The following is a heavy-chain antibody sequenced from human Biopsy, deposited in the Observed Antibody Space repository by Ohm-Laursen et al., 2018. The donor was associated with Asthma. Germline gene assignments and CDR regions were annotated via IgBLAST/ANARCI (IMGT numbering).Heavy chain of an antibody. V-gene: IGHV3-30*03. CDR3: ARQSGQDYGDSSGFDI. J-gene: IGHJ3*02. CDR1: GFVFSQCG. D-gene: IGHD3-22*01. CDR2: VSSDGHNK. Sequence: SLRLSCAAVGFVFSQCGMHWVRQGPGKGLEWVALVSSDGHNKYYEDSVKGRFTISRDNSRNRLYLQINRLTVDDSAVYFCARQSGQDYGDSSGFDIWGQGTKVAVSS.